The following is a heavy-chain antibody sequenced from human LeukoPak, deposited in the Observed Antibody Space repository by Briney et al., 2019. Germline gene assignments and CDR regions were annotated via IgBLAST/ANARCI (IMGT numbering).Heavy chain of an antibody. J-gene: IGHJ4*02. D-gene: IGHD6-19*01. CDR2: IYGDGST. CDR1: GFIVSSNY. CDR3: ARRFITGWHLDY. V-gene: IGHV3-53*01. Sequence: GGSLRLSCAAAGFIVSSNYMSWVRQAPGKGLEWVSVIYGDGSTYYADSVKGRFTISRDNSKNTLYLQMNSLRPEDTAVYYCARRFITGWHLDYWGQGTPVTVSS.